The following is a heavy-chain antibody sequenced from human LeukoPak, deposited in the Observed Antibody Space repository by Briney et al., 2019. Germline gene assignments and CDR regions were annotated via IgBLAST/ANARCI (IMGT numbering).Heavy chain of an antibody. D-gene: IGHD4-17*01. J-gene: IGHJ3*02. CDR1: GGSISSGGYY. CDR2: IYYSGST. CDR3: ARHYGDYDDAFDI. V-gene: IGHV4-31*03. Sequence: PSQTLSLTCTVSGGSISSGGYYWSWIRQHPGKGLEWIGYIYYSGSTYYNPPLKSRVTISVDTSKNQFSLKLSSVTAADTAVYYCARHYGDYDDAFDIWGQGTMVTVSS.